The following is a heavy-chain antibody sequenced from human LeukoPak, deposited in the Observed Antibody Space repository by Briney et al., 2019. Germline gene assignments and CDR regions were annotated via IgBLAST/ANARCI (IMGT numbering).Heavy chain of an antibody. Sequence: SETLSLTCTVSGGSISSYYWSWIRQPPGQGPEWIGYIYYSESTNYNPSLKSRVTISVDTSKNQFSLKLSSVTAADTAVYYCALYSSHYYYMDVWGKGTTVTVSS. V-gene: IGHV4-59*08. CDR1: GGSISSYY. J-gene: IGHJ6*03. CDR3: ALYSSHYYYMDV. D-gene: IGHD6-13*01. CDR2: IYYSEST.